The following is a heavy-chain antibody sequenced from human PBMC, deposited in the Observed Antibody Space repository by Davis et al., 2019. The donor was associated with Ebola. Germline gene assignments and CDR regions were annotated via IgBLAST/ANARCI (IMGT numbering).Heavy chain of an antibody. Sequence: ASVKVSCKASGGTFSSYAISWVRQAPGQGLEWMGWISAYNGNTNYAQKLQGRVTMTTDTSTSTAYMELRSLRSDDTAVYYCARVDSTAYFDYWGQGTLVTVSS. CDR3: ARVDSTAYFDY. CDR1: GGTFSSYA. CDR2: ISAYNGNT. V-gene: IGHV1-18*01. D-gene: IGHD6-13*01. J-gene: IGHJ4*02.